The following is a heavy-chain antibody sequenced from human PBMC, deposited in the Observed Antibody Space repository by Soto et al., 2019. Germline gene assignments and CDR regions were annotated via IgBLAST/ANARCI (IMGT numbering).Heavy chain of an antibody. Sequence: QVQLVQSGAEVKKPGASVKVSCKASGDTFTDYYIHWVRQAPGQGLEWMGTVNPSGGHTTYAQHFLGRMTMTRDTSTNTLYMELTRLTSEDTAVYYCARGGHVVVVTAALDYWGQGTLVTVSS. J-gene: IGHJ4*02. V-gene: IGHV1-46*01. CDR1: GDTFTDYY. CDR3: ARGGHVVVVTAALDY. CDR2: VNPSGGHT. D-gene: IGHD2-21*02.